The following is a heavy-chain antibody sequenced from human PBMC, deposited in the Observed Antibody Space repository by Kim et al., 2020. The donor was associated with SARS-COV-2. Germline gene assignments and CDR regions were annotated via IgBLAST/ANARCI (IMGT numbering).Heavy chain of an antibody. CDR3: ARRHSSGWYENWFDP. Sequence: GGSLRLSCAASGFTFSSYWMSWVRQAPGKGLEWVANIKQDGSEKYYVDSVKGRFTISRDNAKNSLYLQMNSLRAEDTAVYYCARRHSSGWYENWFDPWGQSTLVTVSS. CDR2: IKQDGSEK. CDR1: GFTFSSYW. D-gene: IGHD6-19*01. V-gene: IGHV3-7*01. J-gene: IGHJ5*02.